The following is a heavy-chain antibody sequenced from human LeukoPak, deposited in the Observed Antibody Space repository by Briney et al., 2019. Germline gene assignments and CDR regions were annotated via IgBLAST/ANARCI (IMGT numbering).Heavy chain of an antibody. V-gene: IGHV3-21*01. CDR3: ATGKLGVDAFDI. CDR1: GFTFSS. D-gene: IGHD7-27*01. CDR2: ISSSSSYI. J-gene: IGHJ3*02. Sequence: GGSLRLSCAASGFTFSSMNGVRQAPGEGLEWVASISSSSSYIYYADSVKGRFTISRDNAKNSLYLQMNSLRAEDTAVYYCATGKLGVDAFDIWGQGTMVTVSS.